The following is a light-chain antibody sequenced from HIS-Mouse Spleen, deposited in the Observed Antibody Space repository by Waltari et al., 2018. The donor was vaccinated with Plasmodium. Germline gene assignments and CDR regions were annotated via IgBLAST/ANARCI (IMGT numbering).Light chain of an antibody. CDR1: QSVSSSY. Sequence: EIVLTQSPGTLSLSPGERATLSCRASQSVSSSYLAWYQQKPGQAPRLLIYGASSRATGIPDRVSGSGSGTDFTLTISRLEPEDVAVYYCQQYGSSFTFGPGTKVDIK. V-gene: IGKV3-20*01. J-gene: IGKJ3*01. CDR2: GAS. CDR3: QQYGSSFT.